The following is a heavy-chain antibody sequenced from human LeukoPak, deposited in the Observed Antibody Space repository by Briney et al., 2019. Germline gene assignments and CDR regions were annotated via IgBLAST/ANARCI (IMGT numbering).Heavy chain of an antibody. D-gene: IGHD3-3*01. CDR1: GFTFSDYY. CDR2: ISSSSSTI. V-gene: IGHV3-11*04. CDR3: ARDKGNYDFWSGPPEYYFDY. Sequence: GGSLRLSCAASGFTFSDYYMSWIRQAPGKGLEWVSYISSSSSTIYYADSVKGRFTISRDNAKNSLYLQMNSLRAEDTTVYYCARDKGNYDFWSGPPEYYFDYWGQGTLVTVSS. J-gene: IGHJ4*02.